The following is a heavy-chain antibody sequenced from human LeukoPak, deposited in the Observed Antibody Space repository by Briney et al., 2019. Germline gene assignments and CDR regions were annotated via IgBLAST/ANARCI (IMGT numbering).Heavy chain of an antibody. CDR3: ARGHWEQDTSTYAY. CDR2: IYTSGST. CDR1: GASTSSGDYY. Sequence: SETLSLTCIVSGASTSSGDYYCSWIRQPAGKGLEWIGRIYTSGSTNYNPSLRSRLTMSVDTSTNQFSLKLRSVTAADTAVYYCARGHWEQDTSTYAYWGQGSLVTVSS. V-gene: IGHV4-61*02. J-gene: IGHJ4*02. D-gene: IGHD1-26*01.